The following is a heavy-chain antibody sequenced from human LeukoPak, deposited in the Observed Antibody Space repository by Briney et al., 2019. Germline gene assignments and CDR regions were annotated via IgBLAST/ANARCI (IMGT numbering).Heavy chain of an antibody. CDR2: EIPNSGGT. D-gene: IGHD6-13*01. CDR1: GGTFTRYY. Sequence: ATLKVTCKASGGTFTRYYMRWWLRPPPQGLVEMVGEIPNSGGTNYAQKFQGRVTMTRDTSISTAYMELSSLRSEDTAVYYCARGRPIAAAGTRGFDYWGQGTLVTVSS. J-gene: IGHJ4*02. CDR3: ARGRPIAAAGTRGFDY. V-gene: IGHV1-2*02.